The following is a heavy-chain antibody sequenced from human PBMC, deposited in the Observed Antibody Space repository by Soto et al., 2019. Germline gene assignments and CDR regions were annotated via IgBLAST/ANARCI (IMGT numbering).Heavy chain of an antibody. CDR1: GGSFSGYY. D-gene: IGHD6-19*01. Sequence: QVQLQQWGAGLLKPSETLSLTCAVYGGSFSGYYWSWIRQPPGKGLEWIGEINHSGSTNYNPSLKSRVNIPVDTAKNQFSLELSSVTAADAAVYSCARFLGGGHGRPIAVARQNDYWGQGTLVTVSS. J-gene: IGHJ4*02. V-gene: IGHV4-34*01. CDR3: ARFLGGGHGRPIAVARQNDY. CDR2: INHSGST.